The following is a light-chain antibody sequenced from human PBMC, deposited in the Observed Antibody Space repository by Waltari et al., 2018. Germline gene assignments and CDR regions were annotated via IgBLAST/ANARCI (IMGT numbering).Light chain of an antibody. J-gene: IGKJ2*01. CDR3: QQYGNSPYT. CDR2: GAS. V-gene: IGKV3-20*01. CDR1: QRVSSNY. Sequence: ELVLTQSPGSLSLSPGERATLSCRASQRVSSNYLAYYQQKPGQAPRLLIYGASSRATGIPDRFSCGGSGTDFTLTISRLEPEDSAVYYCQQYGNSPYTFGQGTKLEIK.